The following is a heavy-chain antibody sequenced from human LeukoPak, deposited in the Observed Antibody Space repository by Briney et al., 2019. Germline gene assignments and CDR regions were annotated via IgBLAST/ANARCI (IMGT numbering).Heavy chain of an antibody. V-gene: IGHV3-23*01. CDR3: AKAFRDYDSSSYSAFDI. J-gene: IGHJ3*02. Sequence: GGSLRLSCAASGFTFSRYAMSGVRHAPGRGLEWVSTITGRSYYEESVKARFTVSRENSKNILYLQMSSLRADDTAVYYCAKAFRDYDSSSYSAFDIWGQGTMVTVSS. CDR1: GFTFSRYA. CDR2: ITGRS. D-gene: IGHD6-13*01.